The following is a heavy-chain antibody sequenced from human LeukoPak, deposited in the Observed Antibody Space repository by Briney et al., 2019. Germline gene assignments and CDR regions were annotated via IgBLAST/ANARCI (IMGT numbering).Heavy chain of an antibody. CDR1: GFTFSSYA. D-gene: IGHD3-22*01. V-gene: IGHV3-23*01. Sequence: GGSLRLSCAASGFTFSSYAMSWVRQAPGKGLEWVSGISGSGDNTYYADSVKGRFTTSRDNSKNTLYVQVNSLGTEDTAAYYCAKGSYYDSSGSFYFDYWGQGTLVTVSP. CDR2: ISGSGDNT. J-gene: IGHJ4*02. CDR3: AKGSYYDSSGSFYFDY.